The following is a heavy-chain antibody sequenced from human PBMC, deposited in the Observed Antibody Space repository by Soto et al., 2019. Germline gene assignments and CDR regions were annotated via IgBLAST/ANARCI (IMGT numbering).Heavy chain of an antibody. D-gene: IGHD6-19*01. Sequence: SVNSSCKASGGTFSSYAISWVRQAPGQGLEWMGGIIPIFGTANYAQRFQGRVTITRDTSASTAYMELSSLRSEDTAVYYCARFDSSGWPSGYWGQGTLVTVSS. CDR2: IIPIFGTA. V-gene: IGHV1-69*05. J-gene: IGHJ4*02. CDR3: ARFDSSGWPSGY. CDR1: GGTFSSYA.